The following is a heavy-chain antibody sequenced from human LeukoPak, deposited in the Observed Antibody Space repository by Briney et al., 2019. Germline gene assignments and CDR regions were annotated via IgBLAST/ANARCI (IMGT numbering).Heavy chain of an antibody. CDR1: GFTFSSCA. D-gene: IGHD7-27*01. J-gene: IGHJ5*02. CDR2: ISYIGDST. Sequence: PGGSLRLSCAASGFTFSSCAMNWVRQAPGKGLEWVSGISYIGDSTYYADSVKGRFTISRDNSKNTLYLQMNSLRAEDTAVYSCARDPGRNNWFDPWGQGTLVTVSS. V-gene: IGHV3-23*01. CDR3: ARDPGRNNWFDP.